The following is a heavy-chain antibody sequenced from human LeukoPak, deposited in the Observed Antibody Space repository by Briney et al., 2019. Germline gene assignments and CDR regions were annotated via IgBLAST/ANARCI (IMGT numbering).Heavy chain of an antibody. Sequence: ASVKVSCKASGYTFTGYYMHWVRQAPGQGLEWMGWISAYNGNTNYAQKLQGRVTMTTDTSTSTAYMELRSLRSDDTAVYYCARGSGISDGWDAFDIWGQGTMVTVSS. D-gene: IGHD6-19*01. CDR3: ARGSGISDGWDAFDI. CDR2: ISAYNGNT. J-gene: IGHJ3*02. CDR1: GYTFTGYY. V-gene: IGHV1-18*04.